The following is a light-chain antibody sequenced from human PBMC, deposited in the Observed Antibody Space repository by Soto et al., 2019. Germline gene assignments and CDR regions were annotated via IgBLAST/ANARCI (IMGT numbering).Light chain of an antibody. CDR3: CSYAGRDTLYV. J-gene: IGLJ1*01. CDR1: STYVCGYNY. V-gene: IGLV2-11*01. CDR2: DVS. Sequence: QSALTQPRSVSGSPGQSVTISCTGTSTYVCGYNYVFWYQQHPGKVPKLMLYDVSKRPSGVPDRFSGSKSGNTASLTISGLQAEDEADYYCCSYAGRDTLYVFGSGTKVTVL.